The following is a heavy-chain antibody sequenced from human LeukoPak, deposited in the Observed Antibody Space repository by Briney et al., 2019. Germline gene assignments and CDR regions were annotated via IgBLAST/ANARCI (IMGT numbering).Heavy chain of an antibody. V-gene: IGHV4-39*01. CDR1: GGSISSNDYY. Sequence: SETLSLTCTVSGGSISSNDYYWGWIRQPPGRGLEWIGSIYYSGSTFYNPSLKSRVTISVDTSKNQFSLKLSSVTAADTAVYYCARFMVRGLIVDYWGQGTLVTVSS. J-gene: IGHJ4*02. CDR3: ARFMVRGLIVDY. D-gene: IGHD3-10*01. CDR2: IYYSGST.